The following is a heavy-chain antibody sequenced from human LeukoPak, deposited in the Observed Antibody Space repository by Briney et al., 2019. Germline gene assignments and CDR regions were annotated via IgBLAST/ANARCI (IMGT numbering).Heavy chain of an antibody. CDR2: ISGSGGST. CDR3: AKSVVPAAEYYYYYYYMDV. J-gene: IGHJ6*03. CDR1: GFTFSSYG. V-gene: IGHV3-23*01. D-gene: IGHD2-2*01. Sequence: GGTLRLSCAASGFTFSSYGMSWVRQAPGKGLEWVSAISGSGGSTYYADSVKGRFTISRDNSKNTLYLQMNSLRAEDTAVYYCAKSVVPAAEYYYYYYYMDVWGKGTTVTISS.